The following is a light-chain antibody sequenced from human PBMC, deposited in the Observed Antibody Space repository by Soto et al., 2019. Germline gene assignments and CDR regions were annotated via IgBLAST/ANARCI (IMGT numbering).Light chain of an antibody. CDR1: QDIRKY. CDR2: DAS. V-gene: IGKV1-5*01. CDR3: HQYHTYST. J-gene: IGKJ1*01. Sequence: QMTQSTSSLSASVGDRVTITCQATQDIRKYLNWYQQKPGKAPKLLIYDASSLESGVPSRFSGGGSGTEFTLTISSLQPDDFATYYCHQYHTYSTFGQGTKVDIK.